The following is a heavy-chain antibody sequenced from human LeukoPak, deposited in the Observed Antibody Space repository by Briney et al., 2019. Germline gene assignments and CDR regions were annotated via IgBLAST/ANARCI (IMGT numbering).Heavy chain of an antibody. CDR1: GFTFSSYG. CDR3: ARDGYYYDSSGYYLMGGFDY. V-gene: IGHV3-30*02. D-gene: IGHD3-22*01. J-gene: IGHJ4*02. Sequence: GGSLRLSCAASGFTFSSYGMHWVRQAPGKGLEWVAFIRYDGSNKYYADSVKGRFTISRDNSKNTLYLQMNSLRAEDTAVYYCARDGYYYDSSGYYLMGGFDYWGQGTLVTVSS. CDR2: IRYDGSNK.